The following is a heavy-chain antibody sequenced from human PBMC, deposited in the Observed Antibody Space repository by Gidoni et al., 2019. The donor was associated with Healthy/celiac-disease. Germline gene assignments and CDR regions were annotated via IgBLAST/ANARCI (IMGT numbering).Heavy chain of an antibody. CDR2: ISSSSRTI. CDR3: ARDLGISGTTSDY. Sequence: EVQLVESVGGLAQPGGSLRLSCAASGFPFSSYAMSWVRQAPGKGLAWVSYISSSSRTIYYADSVKGRFTISRDNAKKLLYLQMNSLRAEDTAVYYCARDLGISGTTSDYWGQGTLVTVSS. J-gene: IGHJ4*02. CDR1: GFPFSSYA. D-gene: IGHD1-7*01. V-gene: IGHV3-48*01.